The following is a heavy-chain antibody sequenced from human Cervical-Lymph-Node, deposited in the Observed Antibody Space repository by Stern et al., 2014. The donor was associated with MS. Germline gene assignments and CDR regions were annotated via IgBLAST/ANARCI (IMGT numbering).Heavy chain of an antibody. D-gene: IGHD6-13*01. V-gene: IGHV3-30*01. CDR2: ISYDGSNK. Sequence: VHLVESGGGVVQPGRSLRLSYAASGFTFSSYAMHWVRQAPGKGLEWVAVISYDGSNKYYADSVKGRFTISRDNSKNTLYLQMNSLRAEDTAVYYCAREWQQQLVHFDYWGQGTLVTVSS. CDR3: AREWQQQLVHFDY. CDR1: GFTFSSYA. J-gene: IGHJ4*02.